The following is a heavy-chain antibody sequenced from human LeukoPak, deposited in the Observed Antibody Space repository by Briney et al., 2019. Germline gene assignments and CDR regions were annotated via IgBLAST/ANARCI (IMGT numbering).Heavy chain of an antibody. J-gene: IGHJ4*02. CDR3: AKELGDPDY. CDR2: ISYAGSNK. Sequence: PGGSLRLSCAASRFTFSNYGMHWVRQAPGKGLEWVAVISYAGSNKYYAESVKGRFTISRDNSKNTVYLQMNSLRAEDTAVYYCAKELGDPDYWGQGTLVTVSS. V-gene: IGHV3-30*18. D-gene: IGHD1-26*01. CDR1: RFTFSNYG.